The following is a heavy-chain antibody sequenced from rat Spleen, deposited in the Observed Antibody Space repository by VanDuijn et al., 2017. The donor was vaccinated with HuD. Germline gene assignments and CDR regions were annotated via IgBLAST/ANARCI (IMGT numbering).Heavy chain of an antibody. Sequence: EVQLVESGGGLVQPGRSLKLSCAASGFTFSDYYMAWVRQAPTKGLEWVATINYDGSRTYYRDSVKGRFTISRDNAKNTLYLQMDSLRSEDTATYYCAKDMGPNIGTTPFDHWCQGVMVTVSS. J-gene: IGHJ2*01. V-gene: IGHV5-7*01. CDR2: INYDGSRT. D-gene: IGHD1-5*01. CDR1: GFTFSDYY. CDR3: AKDMGPNIGTTPFDH.